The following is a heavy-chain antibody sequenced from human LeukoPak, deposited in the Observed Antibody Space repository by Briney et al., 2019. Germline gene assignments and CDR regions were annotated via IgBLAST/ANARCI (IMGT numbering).Heavy chain of an antibody. CDR2: ISSSSSYI. V-gene: IGHV3-21*01. CDR1: GFTFSSYE. Sequence: GGSLRLSCAASGFTFSSYEMNWVRQAPGKGLEWVSSISSSSSYIYYADSVKGRFTISRDNAKNSLYLQMNSLRAEDTAVYYCAKQYYYGSGSYYDLNWFDPWGQGTLVTVSS. CDR3: AKQYYYGSGSYYDLNWFDP. J-gene: IGHJ5*02. D-gene: IGHD3-10*01.